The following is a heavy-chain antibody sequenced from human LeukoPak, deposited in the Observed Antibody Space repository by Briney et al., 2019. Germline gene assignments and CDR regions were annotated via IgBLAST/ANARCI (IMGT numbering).Heavy chain of an antibody. Sequence: SQTLSLTCAISGDSVSSNSAAWNWIRQSPPRGLEWLGRTYYRSKWYNDYAVSVKSRITINPDTSKNQFSLQLNSVTPEDTAVYYCARQVVAAYNWFDPWGQGTLVTVSS. CDR2: TYYRSKWYN. D-gene: IGHD2-15*01. J-gene: IGHJ5*02. CDR3: ARQVVAAYNWFDP. CDR1: GDSVSSNSAA. V-gene: IGHV6-1*01.